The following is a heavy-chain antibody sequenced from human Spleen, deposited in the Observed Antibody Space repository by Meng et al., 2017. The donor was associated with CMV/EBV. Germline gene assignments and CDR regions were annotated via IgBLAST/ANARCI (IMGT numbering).Heavy chain of an antibody. J-gene: IGHJ6*02. D-gene: IGHD3-16*01. CDR2: ISYDGSNK. CDR3: AKDPEFGSPGVNYYYGMDV. Sequence: GESLKISCAASGFTFSRYALYWVRQAPGKGLEWVAVISYDGSNKYYADSVRGRFTISRDNSKNTLYLQMNSLTAEDTAVYYCAKDPEFGSPGVNYYYGMDVWGQGTTVTVSS. V-gene: IGHV3-30*04. CDR1: GFTFSRYA.